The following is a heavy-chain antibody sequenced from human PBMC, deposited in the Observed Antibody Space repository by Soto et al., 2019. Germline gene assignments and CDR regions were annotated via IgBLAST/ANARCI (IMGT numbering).Heavy chain of an antibody. CDR3: ARQYNYDFGWGYHRYYYYSGMDG. D-gene: IGHD3-3*01. J-gene: IGHJ6*02. CDR1: GYRFTSYW. Sequence: GASLKISCKGSGYRFTSYWIGWVRQMPGQGLEWMGIIYPGDSDTRYSPSFQGQVTISADKSISTAYLQWSSLKASDTAMYYCARQYNYDFGWGYHRYYYYSGMDGWGQGTKVTVS. V-gene: IGHV5-51*01. CDR2: IYPGDSDT.